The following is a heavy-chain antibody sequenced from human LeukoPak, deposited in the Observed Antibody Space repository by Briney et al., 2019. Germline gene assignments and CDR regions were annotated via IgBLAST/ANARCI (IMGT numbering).Heavy chain of an antibody. CDR2: ISYDGSNK. D-gene: IGHD5-18*01. J-gene: IGHJ4*02. CDR3: ARDWGVDSLGYSYGKRGSTRLDY. CDR1: GFTFSSYA. Sequence: PGGSLRLSCAASGFTFSSYAMHWVRQAPGKGLEWVAVISYDGSNKYYADSVKGRFTISRDNSKNTLYLQMNSLRAEDTAVYYCARDWGVDSLGYSYGKRGSTRLDYWGQGTLVTVSS. V-gene: IGHV3-30-3*01.